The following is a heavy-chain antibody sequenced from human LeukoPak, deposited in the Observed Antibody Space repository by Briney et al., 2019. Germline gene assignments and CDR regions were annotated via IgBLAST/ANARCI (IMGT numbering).Heavy chain of an antibody. CDR3: ARGRSTSDWFDP. D-gene: IGHD2-2*01. CDR1: GYTFTSYD. Sequence: ASVKVSCKASGYTFTSYDINWVRQATGQGLEWMGWMNPNSSNTGYAQKFQGRVTITRNTSISTAYMELSSLRSEDTAVYYCARGRSTSDWFDPWGQGTLVTVSS. CDR2: MNPNSSNT. V-gene: IGHV1-8*03. J-gene: IGHJ5*02.